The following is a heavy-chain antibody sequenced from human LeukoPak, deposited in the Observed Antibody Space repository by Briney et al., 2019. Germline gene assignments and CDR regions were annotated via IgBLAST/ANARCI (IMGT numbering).Heavy chain of an antibody. CDR2: ISNRGGKT. D-gene: IGHD3-22*01. J-gene: IGHJ3*02. V-gene: IGHV3-23*01. CDR1: GFTVSSNY. CDR3: AKAAGYDSRDDAFDI. Sequence: GSLRLSCAASGFTVSSNYMTWVRQAPGKGLEWVSGISNRGGKTYYADSVKGRFTISRDNSKNTLYLQMNRLRAEDTALYYCAKAAGYDSRDDAFDIWGQGTMVTVSS.